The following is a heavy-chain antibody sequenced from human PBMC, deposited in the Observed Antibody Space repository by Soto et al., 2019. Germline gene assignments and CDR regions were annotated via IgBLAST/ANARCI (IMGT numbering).Heavy chain of an antibody. D-gene: IGHD6-19*01. Sequence: ASVKVSCKASGYTFTNFGISWVRQAPGQGLEWMGWISAYNGNTNYAQKFQGRVTMTTDTSTSTAYMEVRSLRSDDTAVYYCARGTKIAVAGTLWGQGTLVTVSS. CDR3: ARGTKIAVAGTL. J-gene: IGHJ4*02. CDR1: GYTFTNFG. V-gene: IGHV1-18*01. CDR2: ISAYNGNT.